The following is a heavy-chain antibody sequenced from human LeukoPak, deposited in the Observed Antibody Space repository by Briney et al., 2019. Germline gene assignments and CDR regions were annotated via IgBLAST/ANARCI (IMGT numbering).Heavy chain of an antibody. CDR1: GFTFDDYG. D-gene: IGHD4-17*01. Sequence: GGSLRLSCAASGFTFDDYGMSWVRQAPGKGLEWVSAINWNGGSTGYADSVKGRFTISRDNAKNSLYLQMNSLRAEDTAVYYCAKAGDYDDFDYWGQGTLVTVSS. CDR2: INWNGGST. J-gene: IGHJ4*02. CDR3: AKAGDYDDFDY. V-gene: IGHV3-20*04.